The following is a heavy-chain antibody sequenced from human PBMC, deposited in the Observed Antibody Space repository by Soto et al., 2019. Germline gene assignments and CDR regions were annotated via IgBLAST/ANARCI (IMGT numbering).Heavy chain of an antibody. CDR2: INHSGST. CDR1: GGSFSGYY. D-gene: IGHD5-18*01. CDR3: ERGRGLTDTALDPGY. J-gene: IGHJ4*02. Sequence: SETLSLTYAVYGGSFSGYYWSWIRQPPGKGLEWIGEINHSGSTNYNPSLKSRVTISVDTSKNQFSLKLSSVTAADTAVYYCERGRGLTDTALDPGYWGQGTLVTVSA. V-gene: IGHV4-34*01.